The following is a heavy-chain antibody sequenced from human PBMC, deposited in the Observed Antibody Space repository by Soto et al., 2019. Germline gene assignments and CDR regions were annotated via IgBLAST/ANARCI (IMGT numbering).Heavy chain of an antibody. CDR2: ISIGSSTI. Sequence: EVQLGESGGGLVQPGGSLRLSREASGFTFSSNGMNWVRQAPGKGLEWVSFISIGSSTINYADSVRGRFTISRDNAKNSLYLQMNSLRDEDTAVYYCARDWGVYASDIRTHIPHLDSWGQGTLVTVSS. CDR3: ARDWGVYASDIRTHIPHLDS. CDR1: GFTFSSNG. J-gene: IGHJ4*02. V-gene: IGHV3-48*02. D-gene: IGHD2-2*01.